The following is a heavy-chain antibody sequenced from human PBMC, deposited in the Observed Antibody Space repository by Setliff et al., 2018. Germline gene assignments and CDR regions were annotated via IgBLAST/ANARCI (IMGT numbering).Heavy chain of an antibody. CDR1: GYIFTNYY. CDR3: VRSGKFGMRFWFDQ. Sequence: ASVKVSCKTSGYIFTNYYIHWVRQAPGQGLEWMGWINANTGGTREVQKFQGRVTMTRDTSINTAYMELGSLTSDDTAFYYCVRSGKFGMRFWFDQWGQGTLVTVSS. CDR2: INANTGGT. D-gene: IGHD1-26*01. V-gene: IGHV1-2*02. J-gene: IGHJ5*02.